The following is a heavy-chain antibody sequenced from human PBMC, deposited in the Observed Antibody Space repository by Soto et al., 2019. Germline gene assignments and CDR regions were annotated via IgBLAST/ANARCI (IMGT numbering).Heavy chain of an antibody. CDR3: ARDGANYDFWSGPPYYYYIDV. D-gene: IGHD3-3*01. J-gene: IGHJ6*03. CDR2: MNPNSGNT. CDR1: GYTFTSYD. V-gene: IGHV1-8*01. Sequence: ASVKVSCKASGYTFTSYDINWVRQATGQGLEWMGWMNPNSGNTGYAQKFQGRVTMTRNTSISTAYMELSSLRSEDTAVYYCARDGANYDFWSGPPYYYYIDVRGKGTTDTVSS.